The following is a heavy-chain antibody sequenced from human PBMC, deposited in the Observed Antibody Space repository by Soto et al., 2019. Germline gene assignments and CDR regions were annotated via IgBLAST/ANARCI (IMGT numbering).Heavy chain of an antibody. J-gene: IGHJ4*02. CDR1: GFTFSSHD. CDR2: TATVGDT. Sequence: GGSLRLSCATSGFTFSSHDIHWVRQRTGQGLEWVSGTATVGDTYYLDSVRGRFTVSREDARKSVYLQMDNLRAGDTAVYYCIRRHCSGGICPGVGFDYWGQGTQVTVSS. D-gene: IGHD2-15*01. CDR3: IRRHCSGGICPGVGFDY. V-gene: IGHV3-13*01.